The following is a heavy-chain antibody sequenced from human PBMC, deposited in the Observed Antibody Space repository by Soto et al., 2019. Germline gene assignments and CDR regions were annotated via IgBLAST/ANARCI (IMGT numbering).Heavy chain of an antibody. CDR3: AKKGPLTTNTGFDY. CDR2: ISGDTAHI. V-gene: IGHV3-23*01. CDR1: GFSFSGYA. J-gene: IGHJ4*02. D-gene: IGHD1-1*01. Sequence: EVQVLDSGGDLVQPGGSLRLSCVASGFSFSGYAMTWVRQAPGKGLEWVSTISGDTAHIYYADSVKGRFTISRDNSKNTVYLQMTSLRAEDTAIYYCAKKGPLTTNTGFDYWGQGTLVTVSP.